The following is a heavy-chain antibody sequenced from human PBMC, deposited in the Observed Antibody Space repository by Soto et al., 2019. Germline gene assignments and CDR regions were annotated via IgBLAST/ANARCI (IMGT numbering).Heavy chain of an antibody. CDR3: ARGRGYSYGPYHFDY. CDR2: IYYSGTT. CDR1: GGSISSEGYY. V-gene: IGHV4-31*03. Sequence: LSLTCTVSGGSISSEGYYWSWFRQLPGKGLEWIGDIYYSGTTYHNPSLRSRLTISGDASKNQFSLKLSSVTAADTALYYCARGRGYSYGPYHFDYWGQGTLVTVYS. J-gene: IGHJ4*02. D-gene: IGHD5-18*01.